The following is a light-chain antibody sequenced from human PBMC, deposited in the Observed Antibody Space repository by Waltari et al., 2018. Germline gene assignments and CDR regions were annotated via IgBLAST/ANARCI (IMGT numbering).Light chain of an antibody. CDR3: QKTYGDPL. CDR1: QTINRY. J-gene: IGKJ1*01. Sequence: DIQMSQSPSSLSASVGDRVTITCRASQTINRYLNWYQQKVGTVPKLLIHGGSNLDSGVPSRFSGSGSGTDFTLTISSLQPDDFATYYCQKTYGDPLFGPGTKVEIK. CDR2: GGS. V-gene: IGKV1-39*01.